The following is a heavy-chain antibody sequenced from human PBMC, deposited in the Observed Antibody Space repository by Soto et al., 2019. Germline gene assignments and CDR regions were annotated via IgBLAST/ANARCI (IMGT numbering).Heavy chain of an antibody. Sequence: EVQLVESGGGLVKPGGSLRLSCAASGFTFSSYSMNWVRQAPGKGLEWVSSISSSSSYIYYADSVKGRFTISRDNAKNSLYLQMHSLGAAAMDVYYCARARQLEGFDYWGQGTLVTVSS. CDR2: ISSSSSYI. CDR3: ARARQLEGFDY. V-gene: IGHV3-21*01. CDR1: GFTFSSYS. D-gene: IGHD6-6*01. J-gene: IGHJ4*02.